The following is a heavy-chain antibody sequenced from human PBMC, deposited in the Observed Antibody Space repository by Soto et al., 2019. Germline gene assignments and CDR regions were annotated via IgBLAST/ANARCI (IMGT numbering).Heavy chain of an antibody. CDR3: TARDGHYYYGMDV. CDR1: GGTFSSYA. V-gene: IGHV1-69*13. J-gene: IGHJ6*02. Sequence: SVKVSCKASGGTFSSYAISWVRHAPGQGLEWVGGIIPIFGTANYAQKFQGRVTITADESTSTAYMELSSLRSEDTAVYYCTARDGHYYYGMDVWGQGTTVTVSS. CDR2: IIPIFGTA. D-gene: IGHD5-18*01.